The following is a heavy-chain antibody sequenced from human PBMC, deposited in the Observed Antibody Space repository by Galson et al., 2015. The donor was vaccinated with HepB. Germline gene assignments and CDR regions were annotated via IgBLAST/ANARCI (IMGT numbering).Heavy chain of an antibody. V-gene: IGHV3-23*01. D-gene: IGHD6-13*01. CDR1: GFSFRSYA. Sequence: SLRLSCAASGFSFRSYAMNWVRQAPGKGLEWVSGISSSDSTYYADSVKGRFTVSRDNTKNTLYLEMNSLRAEDTAVYYCAKRAAAVLRGGWYFDYWGQGTLVTVSS. CDR2: ISSSDST. CDR3: AKRAAAVLRGGWYFDY. J-gene: IGHJ4*02.